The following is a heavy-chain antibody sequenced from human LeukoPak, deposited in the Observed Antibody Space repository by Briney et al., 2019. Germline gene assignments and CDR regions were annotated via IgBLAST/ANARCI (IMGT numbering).Heavy chain of an antibody. V-gene: IGHV3-23*01. CDR3: AKKGTQQQLLRTFDY. Sequence: GGSLRLSCAASGFTFSSYAMSWVRQAPGKGLEWVSAISGSGGSTYYADSVKGRFTISRDNSKNTLYLQMNSLRADDTAVYYCAKKGTQQQLLRTFDYWGQGTLVTVSS. CDR2: ISGSGGST. CDR1: GFTFSSYA. D-gene: IGHD6-13*01. J-gene: IGHJ4*02.